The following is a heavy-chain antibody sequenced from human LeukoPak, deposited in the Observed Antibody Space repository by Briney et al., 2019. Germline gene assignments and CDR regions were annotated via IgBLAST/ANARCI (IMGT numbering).Heavy chain of an antibody. CDR2: ISYDGSNK. CDR1: GFTFSSYA. J-gene: IGHJ4*02. V-gene: IGHV3-30*04. CDR3: ARSSSGWSLDY. Sequence: GRSLRLSCAASGFTFSSYAMHWVRQAPGKGLEWVAVISYDGSNKYYADSVKGRFTISRDNSKNTLYLQMNSLRAEDTAVYYCARSSSGWSLDYWGQGTLVTVSS. D-gene: IGHD6-19*01.